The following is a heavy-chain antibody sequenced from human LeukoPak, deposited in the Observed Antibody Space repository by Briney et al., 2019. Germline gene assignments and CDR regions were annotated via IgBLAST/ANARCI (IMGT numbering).Heavy chain of an antibody. CDR1: GFTFSSYA. CDR3: AKARYDILTIFPWFDP. D-gene: IGHD3-9*01. Sequence: GGSLRLSCAASGFTFSSYAMSWVRQAPGKGLEWVSAISGSGGSTYYADPVKGRFTISRDNSKNTLYLQMNSLRAEDTAVYYCAKARYDILTIFPWFDPWGQGTLVTVSS. V-gene: IGHV3-23*01. CDR2: ISGSGGST. J-gene: IGHJ5*02.